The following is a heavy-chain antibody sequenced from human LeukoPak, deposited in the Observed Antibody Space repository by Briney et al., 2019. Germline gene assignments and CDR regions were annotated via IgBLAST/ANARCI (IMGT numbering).Heavy chain of an antibody. CDR1: GGTFSSYA. CDR3: ARGPLVPAYYYYYYYMDV. Sequence: SVKISCKASGGTFSSYAISWVRQAPGQGLEWMGGIIPIFGTANYAQKFQGRVTITADESTSTAYMELSSLRSEDTAVYYCARGPLVPAYYYYYYYMDVWGKGTTVTVSS. V-gene: IGHV1-69*01. J-gene: IGHJ6*03. CDR2: IIPIFGTA. D-gene: IGHD2-8*02.